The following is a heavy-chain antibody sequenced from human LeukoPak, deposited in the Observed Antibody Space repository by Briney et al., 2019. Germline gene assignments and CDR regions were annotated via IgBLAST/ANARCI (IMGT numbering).Heavy chain of an antibody. D-gene: IGHD3-16*02. V-gene: IGHV4-38-2*02. Sequence: PSETLSLTCTVSGYSISSGYYWGWIRQPPGQGLEWIGSIYHSGSTYYNPSLKSRVTISVDTSKNQFSLKLSSVTAADTAVYYCARVDMITFGGVIVKNYYYYMDVWGKGTTVTVSS. CDR2: IYHSGST. CDR3: ARVDMITFGGVIVKNYYYYMDV. CDR1: GYSISSGYY. J-gene: IGHJ6*03.